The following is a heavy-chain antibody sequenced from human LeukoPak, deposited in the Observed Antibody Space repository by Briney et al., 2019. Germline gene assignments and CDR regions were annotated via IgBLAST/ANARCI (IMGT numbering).Heavy chain of an antibody. CDR1: GYTFTGYY. J-gene: IGHJ4*02. CDR2: INPNSGGT. D-gene: IGHD6-6*01. Sequence: GSVKVSCKASGYTFTGYYMHRVRQAPGQGLEWMGRINPNSGGTNYAQKFQGRVTMTRDTSISTAYMELSRLRSDDTAVYYCASSGRSSSFSGWYLVYWGQGTLVTVSS. V-gene: IGHV1-2*06. CDR3: ASSGRSSSFSGWYLVY.